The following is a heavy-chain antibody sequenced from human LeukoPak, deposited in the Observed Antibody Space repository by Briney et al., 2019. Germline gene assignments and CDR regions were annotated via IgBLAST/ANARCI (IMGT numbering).Heavy chain of an antibody. CDR2: ISGDKSHT. D-gene: IGHD6-13*01. V-gene: IGHV3-74*01. Sequence: GGSLRLSCAGSGFTFSTYWIHWVRQAPGQGLVWVSGISGDKSHTAYADSVKGRFTISRDNSKNTLYLQMNSLRAEDTAVYYCAKDEEIAAAGLFDYWGQGTLVTVSS. CDR1: GFTFSTYW. J-gene: IGHJ4*02. CDR3: AKDEEIAAAGLFDY.